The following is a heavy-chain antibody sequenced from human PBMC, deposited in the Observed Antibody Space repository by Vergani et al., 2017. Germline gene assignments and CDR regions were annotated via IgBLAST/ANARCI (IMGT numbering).Heavy chain of an antibody. CDR2: ISYDGRNK. J-gene: IGHJ4*02. V-gene: IGHV3-30*04. CDR1: GFTFSSYA. D-gene: IGHD4-17*01. CDR3: ARGASGDYVSSFDY. Sequence: QVQLVESGGGVVQPGRSLRLSCAASGFTFSSYAMHWVRQAPGKGLEWVAVISYDGRNKYYADSVKGRFTISRDNSKNTLYLQMNSLRAEDTAVYYCARGASGDYVSSFDYWGKGTLVTVSS.